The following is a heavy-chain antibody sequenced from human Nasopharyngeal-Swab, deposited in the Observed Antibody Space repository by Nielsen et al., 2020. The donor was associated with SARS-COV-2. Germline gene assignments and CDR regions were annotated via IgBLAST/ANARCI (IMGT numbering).Heavy chain of an antibody. J-gene: IGHJ6*02. D-gene: IGHD5-12*01. Sequence: GGSPRLSCAASGFTFNSHGMHWVRQAPGKGLEWVAVISFDGSKKYYADSVKGRFTISRDSSKNTLYLQMNSLRAEDTAVYYCARDTSVDIVLLYYGMDVWGQGTTVTVSS. CDR3: ARDTSVDIVLLYYGMDV. V-gene: IGHV3-30*03. CDR1: GFTFNSHG. CDR2: ISFDGSKK.